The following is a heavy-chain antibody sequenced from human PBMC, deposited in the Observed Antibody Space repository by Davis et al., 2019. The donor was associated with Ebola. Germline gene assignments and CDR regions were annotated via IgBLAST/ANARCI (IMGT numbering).Heavy chain of an antibody. CDR2: ISDDGSKK. Sequence: GGSLRLSCAASGFTFSSFAMSWVRQAPGKGLEWVAVISDDGSKKYYADSVKGRFTISRDNSKNTLYLQMNSLRDEDTAVYYCARDVPVGYASGSFVDYMDVWGKGTTVTVS. CDR1: GFTFSSFA. J-gene: IGHJ6*03. V-gene: IGHV3-30-3*01. D-gene: IGHD3-10*01. CDR3: ARDVPVGYASGSFVDYMDV.